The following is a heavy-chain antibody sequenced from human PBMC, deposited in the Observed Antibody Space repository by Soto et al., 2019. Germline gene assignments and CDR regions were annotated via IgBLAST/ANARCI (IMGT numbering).Heavy chain of an antibody. D-gene: IGHD2-8*02. Sequence: QVQLVESGGGVVQPGRSLRLSCAASGFTFSSYGMHWVRQAPGKGLEWVAVISYDGSNKYYADSVKGRFTISRDNSKNTLYLQMNSLRAEDTAVYYCAKDVYGGVPFDLWGRGTLVTVSS. CDR2: ISYDGSNK. V-gene: IGHV3-30*18. J-gene: IGHJ2*01. CDR3: AKDVYGGVPFDL. CDR1: GFTFSSYG.